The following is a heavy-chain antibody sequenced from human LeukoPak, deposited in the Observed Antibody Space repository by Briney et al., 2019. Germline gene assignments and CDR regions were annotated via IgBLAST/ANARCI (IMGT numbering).Heavy chain of an antibody. CDR1: EFSFGSNY. J-gene: IGHJ4*02. D-gene: IGHD5-24*01. V-gene: IGHV3-43*01. CDR2: ISGAATA. CDR3: AKERDGHEHGLAH. Sequence: GESLRLSCAASEFSFGSNYMTWIRQPPGKGLEWVSFISGAATANYAASVKSRFTVSSDNSKNSLYLQLNSLSPEDSGLYYCAKERDGHEHGLAHWGRGTLVTVSS.